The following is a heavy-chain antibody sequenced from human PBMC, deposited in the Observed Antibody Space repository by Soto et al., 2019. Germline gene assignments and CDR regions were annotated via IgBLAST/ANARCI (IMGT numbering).Heavy chain of an antibody. V-gene: IGHV4-34*01. J-gene: IGHJ4*02. CDR2: INHSGST. CDR3: ARSYSSSWYSR. Sequence: SETLSLPCAVYGGSFSGYYWSWIRQPPGKGLEWIGEINHSGSTNYNPSLKSRVTISVDTSKNQFSLKLSSVTAADTAVYDCARSYSSSWYSRWRQGTLVTVSS. D-gene: IGHD6-13*01. CDR1: GGSFSGYY.